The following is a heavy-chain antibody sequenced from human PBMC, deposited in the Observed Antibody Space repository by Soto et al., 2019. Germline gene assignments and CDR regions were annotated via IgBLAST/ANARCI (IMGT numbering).Heavy chain of an antibody. D-gene: IGHD3-3*01. Sequence: GGSLRLSCAASGFTFSSYAMSWVRQAPGKGLEWVSAISGSGGSTYYADSVKGRFTISRDNSKNTLYLQTNSLRAEDTAVYYCAKDRPLYDFWSGYYHYLDYWGQRTLVTVSS. J-gene: IGHJ4*02. CDR3: AKDRPLYDFWSGYYHYLDY. CDR1: GFTFSSYA. CDR2: ISGSGGST. V-gene: IGHV3-23*01.